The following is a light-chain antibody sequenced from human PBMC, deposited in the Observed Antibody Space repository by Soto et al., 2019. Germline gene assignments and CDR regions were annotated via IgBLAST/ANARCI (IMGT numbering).Light chain of an antibody. CDR3: QQYTGWPPRLP. CDR2: GAS. V-gene: IGKV3-15*01. CDR1: QSVGNY. J-gene: IGKJ4*01. Sequence: EIVMTQSPATLSVSPGQTVTLTCRASQSVGNYLGWYQQKPGQAPRLVLYGASTRATGVPDRFSGYGSGTYFTLTISSLLSEDFAIYYCQQYTGWPPRLPFGGGTKVEIK.